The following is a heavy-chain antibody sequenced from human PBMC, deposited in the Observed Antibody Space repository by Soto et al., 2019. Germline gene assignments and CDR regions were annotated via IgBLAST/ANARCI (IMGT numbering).Heavy chain of an antibody. D-gene: IGHD2-15*01. V-gene: IGHV4-31*02. J-gene: IGHJ4*02. Sequence: SETLSLSWSVSGGSISSGDYYWSWVRQHPGKGLEWIGYIFYSGSTYYNPSLKSRVTISVDTSKNQFSLKLSSVTAADTAVYYCARGGSGDIVVVAAIDYWGQGTLVTVSS. CDR1: GGSISSGDYY. CDR2: IFYSGST. CDR3: ARGGSGDIVVVAAIDY.